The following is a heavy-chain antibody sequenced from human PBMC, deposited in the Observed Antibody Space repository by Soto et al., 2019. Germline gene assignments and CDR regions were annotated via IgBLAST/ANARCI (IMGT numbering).Heavy chain of an antibody. V-gene: IGHV3-66*01. CDR1: GFTVRDNY. CDR2: IYAAGHT. Sequence: EVQVVESGGGLVQPGGSLRLSCAVSGFTVRDNYVSWVRQAPGKGLERVSVIYAAGHTYYPDSVRGRFTISRDKSTDTVYLQMNSLRAEDTALYYCARGKVTSGTYYMDVWGKGTTVTVSS. J-gene: IGHJ6*03. CDR3: ARGKVTSGTYYMDV. D-gene: IGHD4-4*01.